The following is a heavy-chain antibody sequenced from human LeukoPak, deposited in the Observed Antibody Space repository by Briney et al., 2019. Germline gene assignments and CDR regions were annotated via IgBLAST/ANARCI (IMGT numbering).Heavy chain of an antibody. J-gene: IGHJ4*02. D-gene: IGHD1-1*01. CDR3: ARQEDNYSYFDY. CDR1: GGAISSSSHY. CDR2: LYYSGST. V-gene: IGHV4-39*01. Sequence: PSETLSPTRAVSGGAISSSSHYWGWIRQPPGKGLEWIGSLYYSGSTYYNPSLTSRVTISVDTSKNQFSLKLSSVTAADTAVYYCARQEDNYSYFDYERQGSRVPVSS.